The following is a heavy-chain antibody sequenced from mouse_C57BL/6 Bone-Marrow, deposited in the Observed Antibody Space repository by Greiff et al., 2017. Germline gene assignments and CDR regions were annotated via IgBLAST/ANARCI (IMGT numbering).Heavy chain of an antibody. CDR3: ARPLLPFAY. J-gene: IGHJ3*01. CDR2: INPYNGGT. V-gene: IGHV1-19*01. Sequence: EVKLVESGPVLVKPGASVKMSCKASGYTFTDYYMNWVKQSHGKSLEWIGVINPYNGGTSYNQKFKGKATLTVDKSSSTAYMELNSLTSEDAAVYYCARPLLPFAYWGQGTLVTVSA. CDR1: GYTFTDYY. D-gene: IGHD1-1*01.